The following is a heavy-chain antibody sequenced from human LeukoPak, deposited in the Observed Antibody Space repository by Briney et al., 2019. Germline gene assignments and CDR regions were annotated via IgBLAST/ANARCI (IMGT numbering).Heavy chain of an antibody. CDR3: ARESNSGSYYYGMDV. J-gene: IGHJ6*02. CDR2: IGTAGDT. D-gene: IGHD1-26*01. CDR1: GFTFSSYD. V-gene: IGHV3-13*04. Sequence: GGSLRLSCAASGFTFSSYDMHWVRQATGKGLEWVSAIGTAGDTYYPGSVKGRSTISRENAKNSLYLQMNSLRAGDTAVYYCARESNSGSYYYGMDVWGQGTTVTASS.